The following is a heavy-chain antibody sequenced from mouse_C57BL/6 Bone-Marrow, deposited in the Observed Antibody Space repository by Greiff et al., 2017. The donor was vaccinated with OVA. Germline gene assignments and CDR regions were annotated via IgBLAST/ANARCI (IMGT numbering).Heavy chain of an antibody. Sequence: QVQLQQSGAELAKPGASVKLSCKASGYTFTSYWMHWVKQRPGQGLEWIGYINPSSGYTKYNQKFKDKATLTADKSSSTAYMQLSSLTDEDSAVYFCARRTTIEYAMDYWGQGTSVTVSS. CDR1: GYTFTSYW. V-gene: IGHV1-7*01. CDR2: INPSSGYT. CDR3: ARRTTIEYAMDY. D-gene: IGHD2-12*01. J-gene: IGHJ4*01.